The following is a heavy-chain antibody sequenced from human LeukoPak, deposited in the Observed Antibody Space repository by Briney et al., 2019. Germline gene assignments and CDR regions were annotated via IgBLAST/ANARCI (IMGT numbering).Heavy chain of an antibody. CDR3: ARKSLGIVAAGTFFGS. V-gene: IGHV3-53*01. D-gene: IGHD6-13*01. Sequence: GGSLRLSCAASGFTLSSNFATWVRQAPGKGLEWLSLIYSGGGTDYADSVKGRFTISRDNSKNTVYLQMNSLRAEDTAMYHCARKSLGIVAAGTFFGSWGQGTLVTASS. CDR2: IYSGGGT. J-gene: IGHJ5*02. CDR1: GFTLSSNF.